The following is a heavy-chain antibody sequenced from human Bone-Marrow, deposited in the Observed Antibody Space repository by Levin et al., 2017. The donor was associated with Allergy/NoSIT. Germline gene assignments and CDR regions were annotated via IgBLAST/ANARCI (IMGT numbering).Heavy chain of an antibody. J-gene: IGHJ6*03. CDR2: ISADNGDT. D-gene: IGHD2-15*01. V-gene: IGHV1-18*01. CDR1: GYTFTSYG. CDR3: ARVPGGYCSGGTCYSFHMDV. Sequence: PAASVKVSCKSSGYTFTSYGISWVRQAPGQGLEWVGWISADNGDTNFAQKLQGRITMTTDTSTSTAYMELRSLRFDDTAVYYCARVPGGYCSGGTCYSFHMDVWGKGTTVTVSS.